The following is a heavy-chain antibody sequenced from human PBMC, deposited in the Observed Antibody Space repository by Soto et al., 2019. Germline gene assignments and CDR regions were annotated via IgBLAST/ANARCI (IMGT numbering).Heavy chain of an antibody. CDR1: CGSISSYY. CDR3: ARGRPGLEWLLYRNHDFDY. D-gene: IGHD3-3*01. CDR2: IYYSGST. J-gene: IGHJ4*02. V-gene: IGHV4-59*01. Sequence: SETLSLPCTVSCGSISSYYWRWIWQPPGKGLEWIGYIYYSGSTNYNPSLKSRVTISVDTSKNQFSLKLSSVTAADTAVYYCARGRPGLEWLLYRNHDFDYWGQGTLVTVSS.